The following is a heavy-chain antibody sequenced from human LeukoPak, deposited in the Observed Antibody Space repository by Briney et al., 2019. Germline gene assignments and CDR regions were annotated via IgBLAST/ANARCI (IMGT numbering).Heavy chain of an antibody. J-gene: IGHJ6*02. CDR1: GGSISSGGYY. CDR2: IYYSGST. CDR3: ARRFVSSALYYYYGMDV. Sequence: PSETLSLTCTVSGGSISSGGYYWSWIRQHPGKGLEWIGYIYYSGSTYYNPSLKSRVTISVDTSKNQFSLKLSSVTAADTAVYYCARRFVSSALYYYYGMDVWGQGTTVTVSS. V-gene: IGHV4-31*03. D-gene: IGHD2/OR15-2a*01.